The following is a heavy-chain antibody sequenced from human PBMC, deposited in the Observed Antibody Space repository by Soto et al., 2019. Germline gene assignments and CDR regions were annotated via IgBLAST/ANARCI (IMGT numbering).Heavy chain of an antibody. D-gene: IGHD2-15*01. CDR3: ARDQGYCSGGSCYLQS. Sequence: ASVKVSCEASGYAFTGYYMHWVRQAPGQGLEWMGWINPNSGGTNYAQKFQGWVTMTRDTSISTAYMELSRLRSDDTAVYYCARDQGYCSGGSCYLQSWGQGTLVTVSP. CDR1: GYAFTGYY. V-gene: IGHV1-2*04. J-gene: IGHJ5*02. CDR2: INPNSGGT.